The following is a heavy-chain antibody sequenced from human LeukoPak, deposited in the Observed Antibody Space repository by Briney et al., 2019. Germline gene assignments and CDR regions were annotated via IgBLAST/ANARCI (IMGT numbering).Heavy chain of an antibody. CDR3: ARVRRSSWPLDY. CDR1: GGSFSGYY. D-gene: IGHD6-13*01. J-gene: IGHJ4*02. V-gene: IGHV4-34*01. Sequence: SETLSLTCAVYGGSFSGYYWSWIRQPPGKGLEWIGEINHSGSTNYNPSLKSRVTISVDTSKSQFSLKLSSVTAADTAVYYCARVRRSSWPLDYWGQGTLVTVSS. CDR2: INHSGST.